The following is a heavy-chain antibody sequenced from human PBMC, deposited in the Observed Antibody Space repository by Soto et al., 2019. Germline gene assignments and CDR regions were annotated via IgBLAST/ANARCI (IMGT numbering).Heavy chain of an antibody. CDR3: ARARDDYSNYYYYGMDV. Sequence: GGSLRLSCAASGFTVSSNYMSWVRQAPRKGLEWVSVIYSGGSTYYADSVKGRFTISRDNSKNTLYLQMNSLRAEDTAVYYCARARDDYSNYYYYGMDVWGQGTTVTVSS. V-gene: IGHV3-53*01. CDR1: GFTVSSNY. D-gene: IGHD4-4*01. J-gene: IGHJ6*02. CDR2: IYSGGST.